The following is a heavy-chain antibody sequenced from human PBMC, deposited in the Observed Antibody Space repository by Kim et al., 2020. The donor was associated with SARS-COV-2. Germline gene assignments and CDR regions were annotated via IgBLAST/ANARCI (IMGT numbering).Heavy chain of an antibody. CDR1: GFNLSIYA. CDR2: ISGSGGST. V-gene: IGHV3-23*01. J-gene: IGHJ4*02. D-gene: IGHD3-10*01. CDR3: AKGAVWGVTPGY. Sequence: GGSLRLSCAASGFNLSIYAMTWVRQAPGKGLEWVSTISGSGGSTYYGDSVKGRFTISRDNSKNTLYLQMNSLRAEDTAVYYCAKGAVWGVTPGYWGQGTLVTVSS.